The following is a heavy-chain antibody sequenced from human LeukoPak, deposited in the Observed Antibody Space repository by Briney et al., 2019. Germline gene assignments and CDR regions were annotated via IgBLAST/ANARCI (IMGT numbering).Heavy chain of an antibody. CDR3: AKRGIAAAASFDY. D-gene: IGHD6-13*01. Sequence: GGSLRLSCAASEFTFSSYSMNWVRQAPGKGLEWVSAISGSGGSTYYADSVKGRFTISRDNSKNTLYLQMNSLRAEDTAVYYCAKRGIAAAASFDYWGQGTPVSVSS. V-gene: IGHV3-23*01. J-gene: IGHJ4*02. CDR2: ISGSGGST. CDR1: EFTFSSYS.